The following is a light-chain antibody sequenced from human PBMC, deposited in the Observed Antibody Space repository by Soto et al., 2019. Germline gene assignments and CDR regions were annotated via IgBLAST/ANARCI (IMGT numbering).Light chain of an antibody. V-gene: IGLV1-40*01. Sequence: QSVLTQPPSVSGAPGQTVTISCTGSSSNIGAGYDVHWYQQLPGTAPKLLIYGNSNRPSGVPDRFSGSKSGTSASLAITGLQAEDEADYYCQSYDSSRSGYVVLGGGTKLTVL. CDR3: QSYDSSRSGYVV. CDR1: SSNIGAGYD. CDR2: GNS. J-gene: IGLJ2*01.